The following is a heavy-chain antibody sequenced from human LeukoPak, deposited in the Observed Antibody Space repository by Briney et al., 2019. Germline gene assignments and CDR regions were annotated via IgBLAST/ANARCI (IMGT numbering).Heavy chain of an antibody. CDR2: IKSKTDGGTT. Sequence: PGGSLRLSCAASGFTFSNAWMSWVRQAPGKGLEWVGRIKSKTDGGTTDYAVPVKGRFTISRDDSKNTLYLQMNSLKTEDTAVYYCTTTNVVATVSPDYWGQGTLVTVSS. V-gene: IGHV3-15*01. CDR3: TTTNVVATVSPDY. CDR1: GFTFSNAW. D-gene: IGHD5-12*01. J-gene: IGHJ4*02.